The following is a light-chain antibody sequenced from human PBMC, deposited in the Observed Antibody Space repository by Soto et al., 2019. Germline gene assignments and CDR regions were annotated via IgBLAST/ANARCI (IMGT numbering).Light chain of an antibody. J-gene: IGKJ2*01. CDR1: QSVSSSY. CDR2: GAS. CDR3: QQDGSSPPGYT. V-gene: IGKV3-20*01. Sequence: EIVLTQSPGTLSLSPGERATLSCRASQSVSSSYLAWYQQKPGQAPRLLIYGASSRATGIPDRFSGSGSGRDFTLTISRLEPEDFAVYYCQQDGSSPPGYTFGQGTKLEIK.